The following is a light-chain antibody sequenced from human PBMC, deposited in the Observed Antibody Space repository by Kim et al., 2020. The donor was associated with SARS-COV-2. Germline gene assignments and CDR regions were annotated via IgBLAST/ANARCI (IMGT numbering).Light chain of an antibody. J-gene: IGKJ3*01. CDR1: QDIHDN. CDR2: DAS. V-gene: IGKV1-33*01. CDR3: QHYDYVPSFT. Sequence: DIQMTQSPSSLSASVGDRVTVTCQASQDIHDNLNWYQQKPGKAPKLLIFDASSLETGVPSKFSGSGSGTDFTFTISSLQPEDVGTYYCQHYDYVPSFTFGPGTKVDIK.